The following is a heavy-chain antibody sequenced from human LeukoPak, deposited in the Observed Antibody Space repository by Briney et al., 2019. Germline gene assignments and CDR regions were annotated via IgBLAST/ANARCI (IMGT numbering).Heavy chain of an antibody. CDR3: ATYGSGRITGYYYYYYMDV. J-gene: IGHJ6*03. CDR1: GYTLTELS. D-gene: IGHD1-20*01. V-gene: IGHV1-24*01. CDR2: FDPEDGET. Sequence: VASVKVSRKVSGYTLTELSMHWVRQAPGKGLEWMGGFDPEDGETIYAQKFQGRVTMTEDTSTDTAYMELSSLRSEDTAVYYCATYGSGRITGYYYYYYMDVWGKGTTVTVSS.